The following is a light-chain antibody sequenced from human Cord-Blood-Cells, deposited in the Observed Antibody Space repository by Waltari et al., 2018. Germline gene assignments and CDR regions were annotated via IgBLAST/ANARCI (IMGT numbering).Light chain of an antibody. V-gene: IGLV2-8*01. J-gene: IGLJ2*01. CDR2: EVS. Sequence: QSALTQPPSASGSPGQSVTISCTGTSSDVGGYNYVSWYQQHPGKAPKLMIYEVSKRPSGFPDRFSGSKSCNTASLTVSGLQAEDEADYYCSSYAGSNNLGVFGGGTKLTVL. CDR1: SSDVGGYNY. CDR3: SSYAGSNNLGV.